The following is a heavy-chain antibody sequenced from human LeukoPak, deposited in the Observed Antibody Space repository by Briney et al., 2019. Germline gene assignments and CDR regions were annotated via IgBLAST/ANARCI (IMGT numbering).Heavy chain of an antibody. D-gene: IGHD1-26*01. V-gene: IGHV4-34*01. CDR1: GGSISGYY. Sequence: PSETLSLTCTVSGGSISGYYWSWIRQPPGKGLEWIGEINHSGSTNYNPSLKSRVTISVDTSKSQFSLKLSSVTAADTAVYYCARGGVGATTRTVDYWGQGTLVTVSS. CDR2: INHSGST. J-gene: IGHJ4*02. CDR3: ARGGVGATTRTVDY.